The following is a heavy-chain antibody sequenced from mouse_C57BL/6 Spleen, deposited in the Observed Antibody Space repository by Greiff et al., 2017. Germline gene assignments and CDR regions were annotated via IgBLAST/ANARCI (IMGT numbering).Heavy chain of an antibody. D-gene: IGHD3-2*02. J-gene: IGHJ4*01. CDR3: AREAAPSMDY. CDR2: IYPGDGDT. V-gene: IGHV1-82*01. CDR1: GYAFSSSW. Sequence: QVQLQQSGPELVKPGASVKISCKASGYAFSSSWMNWVKQRPGKGLEWIGRIYPGDGDTNYNGKFKGKATLTADKSSSTAYMQLSSLTSEDSAVYFCAREAAPSMDYWGQGTSVTVSS.